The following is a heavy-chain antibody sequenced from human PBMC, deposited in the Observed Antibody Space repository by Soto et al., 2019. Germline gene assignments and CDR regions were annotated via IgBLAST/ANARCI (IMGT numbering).Heavy chain of an antibody. J-gene: IGHJ4*02. Sequence: QVQLVQSGAEVKKPGSSVKVSCKASGGTFSSYTISWVRQAPGQGLEWMGRIIPILGIANYAQDFQGRVPITADKSTSTAYMELSSLRSEDTAVYYCGRVEWGAATFDYWGQGTLVTVSS. CDR1: GGTFSSYT. CDR2: IIPILGIA. CDR3: GRVEWGAATFDY. D-gene: IGHD3-3*01. V-gene: IGHV1-69*02.